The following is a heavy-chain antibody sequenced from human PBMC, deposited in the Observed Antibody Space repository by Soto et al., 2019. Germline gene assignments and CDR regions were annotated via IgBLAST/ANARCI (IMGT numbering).Heavy chain of an antibody. CDR2: ISPKSGGT. CDR3: PRPPGYISDWHYFDL. CDR1: GYTFINYY. D-gene: IGHD2-21*02. J-gene: IGHJ4*02. Sequence: ASVKVSCKASGYTFINYYMHWVRQAPGQGLEWMGRISPKSGGTNYAQKVQGRVSMTWDTSLQPAYLELSSLISEDTAVYSCPRPPGYISDWHYFDLWGQGTLVTVSS. V-gene: IGHV1-2*02.